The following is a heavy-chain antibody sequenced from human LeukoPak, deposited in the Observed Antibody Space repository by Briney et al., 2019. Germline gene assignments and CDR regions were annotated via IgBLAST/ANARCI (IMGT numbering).Heavy chain of an antibody. D-gene: IGHD2-2*01. Sequence: GGSLRLSCAASGFTFDDYAMHWVRQAPGKGLEWVSGISWNSGSIGYADSVKGRFTISRDNAKNSLYLQMNSLRVEDTAVYYCARGLPATLLDYWGQGTLVTVSS. CDR1: GFTFDDYA. CDR2: ISWNSGSI. CDR3: ARGLPATLLDY. J-gene: IGHJ4*02. V-gene: IGHV3-9*01.